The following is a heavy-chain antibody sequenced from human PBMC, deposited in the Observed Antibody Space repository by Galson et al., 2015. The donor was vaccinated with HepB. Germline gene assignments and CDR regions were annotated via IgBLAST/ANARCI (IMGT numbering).Heavy chain of an antibody. Sequence: SLRLSCAASGFTFSSYGMHWVRQAPGKGLEWVAVISYDGSNKYYADSVKGRFTISRDNSKNTLYLQMNSLRAEDTAVYYCAKDVPSRGTAMVTGYWGQGTLVTVSS. D-gene: IGHD5-18*01. CDR2: ISYDGSNK. V-gene: IGHV3-30*18. J-gene: IGHJ4*02. CDR1: GFTFSSYG. CDR3: AKDVPSRGTAMVTGY.